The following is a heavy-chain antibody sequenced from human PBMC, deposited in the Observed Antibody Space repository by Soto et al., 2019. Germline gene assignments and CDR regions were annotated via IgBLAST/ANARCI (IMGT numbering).Heavy chain of an antibody. J-gene: IGHJ4*02. CDR2: IKQDGSEK. D-gene: IGHD3-9*01. Sequence: GGTLRTSRAASGFTFSSYWISWFLQPPGKGLEWVANIKQDGSEKYYVDSVKGRFTISRDNAKNSLYLQMNSLRAEDTAVYYCARLGMGIHYYDILTGYYSDYWGQGT. CDR1: GFTFSSYW. CDR3: ARLGMGIHYYDILTGYYSDY. V-gene: IGHV3-7*01.